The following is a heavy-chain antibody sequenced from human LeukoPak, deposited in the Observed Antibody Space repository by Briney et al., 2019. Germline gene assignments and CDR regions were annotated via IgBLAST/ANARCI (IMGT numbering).Heavy chain of an antibody. J-gene: IGHJ4*02. CDR2: ISYDGSNK. D-gene: IGHD3-3*01. Sequence: GSPRLSCAASGFTFRSYGMHWVRQAPGKGLEWVAVISYDGSNKFYADSVKGRFTISRDNSKNTVYLQMNSLRDEDTAVYYCAKSAVTSSLILEDSWGQGTLVTVSS. V-gene: IGHV3-30*18. CDR1: GFTFRSYG. CDR3: AKSAVTSSLILEDS.